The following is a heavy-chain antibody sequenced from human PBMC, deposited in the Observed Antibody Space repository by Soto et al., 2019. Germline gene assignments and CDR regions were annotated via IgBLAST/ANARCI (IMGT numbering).Heavy chain of an antibody. J-gene: IGHJ6*02. D-gene: IGHD3-3*02. V-gene: IGHV1-69*12. CDR2: IMPVFPTP. CDR3: ARDKDRQQLGGNYYYIMDV. CDR1: GGTFRTSA. Sequence: QVQLVQSGAEVKKHGSSVRVSCKTSGGTFRTSAISWVRQAPGQGLEWMGGIMPVFPTPDYAQKFQGRVTITADESTSTAYMELSSLRSEDTAVYYCARDKDRQQLGGNYYYIMDVWGQGTTVTVSS.